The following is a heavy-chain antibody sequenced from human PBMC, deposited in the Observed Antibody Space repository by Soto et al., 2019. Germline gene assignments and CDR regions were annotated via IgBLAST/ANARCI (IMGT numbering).Heavy chain of an antibody. V-gene: IGHV1-18*01. CDR1: GYTFTRYG. CDR3: ASDLSEVWGGYIVGVTSGY. CDR2: ISAYNGNK. J-gene: IGHJ4*02. Sequence: QVELVQSGAEVKKPGASVKVSCKASGYTFTRYGISWMRQAPGQGLEWMGWISAYNGNKKYAQKHQGRITMTKDTSTSTACMEWRILRSHDRAEYYCASDLSEVWGGYIVGVTSGYWGQGTLVSVSS. D-gene: IGHD1-26*01.